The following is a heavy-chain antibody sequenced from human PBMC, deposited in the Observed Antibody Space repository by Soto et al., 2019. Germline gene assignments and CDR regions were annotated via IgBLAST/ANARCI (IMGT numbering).Heavy chain of an antibody. CDR1: GGSITSGGYS. CDR3: ARDYYGMDV. V-gene: IGHV4-30-2*06. J-gene: IGHJ6*02. Sequence: QLQLQESGSGLVKPSQTLSLTCTVSGGSITSGGYSWTWIRQSPGKGLEWIGYTYQSGSAYYNPSLKSRVTISVDRSKNQFPLNLNSVTAADTAVYYCARDYYGMDVWGQGTTVTVSS. CDR2: TYQSGSA.